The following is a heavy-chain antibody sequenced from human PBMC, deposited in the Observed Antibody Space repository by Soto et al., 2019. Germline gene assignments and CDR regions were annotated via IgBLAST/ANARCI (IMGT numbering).Heavy chain of an antibody. D-gene: IGHD1-26*01. CDR3: ARPKFSATYDS. V-gene: IGHV4-39*01. CDR2: VYYGGST. CDR1: GYSVSSTNYY. J-gene: IGHJ5*01. Sequence: PSETLSLTCTVSGYSVSSTNYYWGWIRQPPGKGLEWIGSVYYGGSTYYNPSLNSRVMISVDRSKNQLSLKLTSVTAADSGVYYCARPKFSATYDSWGQGTLVTVSS.